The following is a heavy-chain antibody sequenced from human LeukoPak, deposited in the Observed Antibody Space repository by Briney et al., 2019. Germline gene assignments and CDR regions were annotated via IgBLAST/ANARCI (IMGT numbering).Heavy chain of an antibody. Sequence: GGSLRLSCAASGFTFSSYAMHWVRQAPGKGLEWVAVISYDGSNKYYADSVKGRFTISRDNSKNTLYLQMNSLRAEDTAVYYCARSYYYDSSGYYSYYYGMDVWGQGTTVTVSS. CDR2: ISYDGSNK. D-gene: IGHD3-22*01. V-gene: IGHV3-30-3*01. CDR1: GFTFSSYA. J-gene: IGHJ6*02. CDR3: ARSYYYDSSGYYSYYYGMDV.